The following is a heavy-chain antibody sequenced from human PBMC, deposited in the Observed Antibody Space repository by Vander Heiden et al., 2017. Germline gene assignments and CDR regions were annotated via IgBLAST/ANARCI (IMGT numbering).Heavy chain of an antibody. CDR3: ATLGSSGWSDFHGD. J-gene: IGHJ4*02. V-gene: IGHV4-39*01. CDR1: GGSISTDSYY. Sequence: QLQLQESGPGLVKPSETLSLTCTVSGGSISTDSYYWSWIRQPPGKGLEWIGSIYYSGSTYYKSSLQSRVTISVDTSKNQFSLKVSSVTAADTAVYYCATLGSSGWSDFHGDWGQGALVTVSS. CDR2: IYYSGST. D-gene: IGHD6-19*01.